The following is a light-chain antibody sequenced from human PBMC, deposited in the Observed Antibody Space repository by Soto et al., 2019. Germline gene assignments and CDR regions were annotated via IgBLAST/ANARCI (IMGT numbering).Light chain of an antibody. CDR2: DAS. CDR3: QHCDYLPI. CDR1: QDITSY. J-gene: IGKJ5*01. Sequence: DIQMTQSPSSLSASVGDRVTITCQASQDITSYLNWYQHKPGKAPKLLIYDASILEAGVPPRFSGSGSGTDFTLTISSLQPEDVATYYCQHCDYLPIFGPGTRLEIK. V-gene: IGKV1-33*01.